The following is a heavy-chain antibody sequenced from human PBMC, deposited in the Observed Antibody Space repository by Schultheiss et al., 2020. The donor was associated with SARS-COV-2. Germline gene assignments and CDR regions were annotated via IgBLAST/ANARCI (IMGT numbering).Heavy chain of an antibody. CDR1: GFTFSSYA. V-gene: IGHV3-33*06. CDR2: IWYDGSNK. J-gene: IGHJ4*02. CDR3: AKDFYYDSSGSLDY. D-gene: IGHD3-22*01. Sequence: GGSLRLSCAASGFTFSSYAMSWVRQAPGKGLEWVAVIWYDGSNKYYADSVKGRFTISRDNSKNTLYLQMNSLRAEDTAVYYCAKDFYYDSSGSLDYWGQGTLVTVSS.